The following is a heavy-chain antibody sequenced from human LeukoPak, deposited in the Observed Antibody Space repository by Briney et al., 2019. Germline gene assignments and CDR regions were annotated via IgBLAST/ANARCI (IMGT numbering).Heavy chain of an antibody. CDR1: GGSFSGYY. J-gene: IGHJ3*02. Sequence: PSETLSLTCAVYGGSFSGYYWSWIRQPPGKGLEWIGEINHSGSTNYNPSLKSRVTISVDTSKNQFSLKLSSVTAADTAVYYCARWVPGIATPSDAFDIWGQGTMVTVSS. V-gene: IGHV4-34*01. CDR3: ARWVPGIATPSDAFDI. D-gene: IGHD5-24*01. CDR2: INHSGST.